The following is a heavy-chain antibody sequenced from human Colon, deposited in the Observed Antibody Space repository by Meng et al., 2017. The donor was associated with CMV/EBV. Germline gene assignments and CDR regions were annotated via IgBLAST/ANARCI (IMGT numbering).Heavy chain of an antibody. V-gene: IGHV3-7*01. J-gene: IGHJ4*01. D-gene: IGHD3-3*01. CDR3: ARVIKTFGVVERSNDY. CDR2: IKEDGSET. CDR1: GFTFNTYW. Sequence: GESLKISCAASGFTFNTYWMTWVRQAPGKGLEWVATIKEDGSETYYVDSVKGRFTISRDNGKNSMYLQMNSLRDEDTSVYYCARVIKTFGVVERSNDYWGQGTLVTVSS.